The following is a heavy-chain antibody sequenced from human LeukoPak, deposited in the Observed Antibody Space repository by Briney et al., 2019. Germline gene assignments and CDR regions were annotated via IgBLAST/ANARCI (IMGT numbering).Heavy chain of an antibody. CDR3: AREGSRPTYYYDSSGYLYFDY. CDR1: GFTFSSYS. D-gene: IGHD3-22*01. V-gene: IGHV3-48*04. J-gene: IGHJ4*02. Sequence: GGSLRLSCAASGFTFSSYSMNWVRQAPGKGLEWVSYISSSSSTIYYADSVKGRFTISRDNAKNSLYLQMNSLRAEDAAVYYCAREGSRPTYYYDSSGYLYFDYWGQGTLVTVSS. CDR2: ISSSSSTI.